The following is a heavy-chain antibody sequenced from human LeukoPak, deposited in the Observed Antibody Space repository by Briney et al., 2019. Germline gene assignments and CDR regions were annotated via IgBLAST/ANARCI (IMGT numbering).Heavy chain of an antibody. D-gene: IGHD3-22*01. J-gene: IGHJ4*02. CDR3: AKSKVITDDYFDY. CDR1: GFTFSSYS. CDR2: ISYDGSNK. V-gene: IGHV3-30-3*02. Sequence: GGSLRLSCAASGFTFSSYSMHWVRQAPGKGLEWVAVISYDGSNKYYADSVKGRFTISRDNSKNTLYLQMNSLRAEDTAVYYCAKSKVITDDYFDYWSQGTLVTVSS.